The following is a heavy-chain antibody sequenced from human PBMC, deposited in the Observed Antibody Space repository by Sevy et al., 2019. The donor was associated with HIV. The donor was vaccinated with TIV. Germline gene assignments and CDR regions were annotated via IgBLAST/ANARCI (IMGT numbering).Heavy chain of an antibody. Sequence: SGPTLVKPTQTLTLTCTFSGFSLSTSGVGVGWIRQPPGKALEWLALIYWNDDKRYSPSLKSRLTITKDTSKDKVILTMTNMDPVDTATYYCAHRRAYYYFWSGYDYFDYWGQGTLVTVSS. CDR1: GFSLSTSGVG. J-gene: IGHJ4*02. D-gene: IGHD3-3*01. V-gene: IGHV2-5*01. CDR2: IYWNDDK. CDR3: AHRRAYYYFWSGYDYFDY.